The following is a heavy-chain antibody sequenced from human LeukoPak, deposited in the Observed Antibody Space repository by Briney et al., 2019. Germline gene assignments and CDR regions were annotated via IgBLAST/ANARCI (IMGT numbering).Heavy chain of an antibody. Sequence: GGSLRLSCAAAGFNLSKYWMTWNRQAPGKGLECVANIKEDGSDKHYLDSVKGRFSVSRDNGKNSVYLQMNSLRIDDTAMYYCARKTNGGGPLGSFDAWGQPTQVTVSS. D-gene: IGHD2-8*01. J-gene: IGHJ5*02. CDR2: IKEDGSDK. CDR3: ARKTNGGGPLGSFDA. CDR1: GFNLSKYW. V-gene: IGHV3-7*01.